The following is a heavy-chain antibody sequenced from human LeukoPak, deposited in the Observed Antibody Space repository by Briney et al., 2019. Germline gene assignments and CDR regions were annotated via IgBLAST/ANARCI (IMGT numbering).Heavy chain of an antibody. J-gene: IGHJ1*01. Sequence: ASVKVSFXASGGTFSSYAISWVRQAPGQGLEWMGRIIPIFGTANYAQKFQGRVTITTDESTSTAYMELSSLRSEDTAVYYCARGYYDSSGYYHEYFQHWGQGTLVTVSS. D-gene: IGHD3-22*01. CDR3: ARGYYDSSGYYHEYFQH. CDR1: GGTFSSYA. V-gene: IGHV1-69*05. CDR2: IIPIFGTA.